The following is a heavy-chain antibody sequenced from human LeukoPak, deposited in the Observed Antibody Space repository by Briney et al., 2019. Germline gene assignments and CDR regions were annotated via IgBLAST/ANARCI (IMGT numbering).Heavy chain of an antibody. CDR2: ISSSTNYI. Sequence: GGSLRLSCAASGFTFSSYAMNWVRQAPGKGLEWVSYISSSTNYIYYADSVKGRFTISRDNAKNSLYPQMNSLRAEDTAVYYCARGGGWYNYWGQGTLVTVSS. CDR3: ARGGGWYNY. D-gene: IGHD6-19*01. V-gene: IGHV3-21*01. CDR1: GFTFSSYA. J-gene: IGHJ4*02.